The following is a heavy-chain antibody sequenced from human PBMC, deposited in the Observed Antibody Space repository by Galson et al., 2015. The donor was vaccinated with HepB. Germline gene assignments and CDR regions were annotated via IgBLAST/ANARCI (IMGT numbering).Heavy chain of an antibody. CDR2: IRSKPNNYAT. Sequence: SLRLSCAASGFTFSGSSVHWVRQASGKGLEWVGRIRSKPNNYATAFAASAKGRFTISRDDSKNTAYLQMNSLKTEDTAVYYCTRRDDFWSGSSDYWGQGTLVTVSS. CDR1: GFTFSGSS. J-gene: IGHJ4*02. CDR3: TRRDDFWSGSSDY. D-gene: IGHD3-3*01. V-gene: IGHV3-73*01.